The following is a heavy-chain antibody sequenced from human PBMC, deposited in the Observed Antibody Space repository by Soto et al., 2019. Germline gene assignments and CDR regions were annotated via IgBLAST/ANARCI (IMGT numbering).Heavy chain of an antibody. CDR3: VREPRLLIWFGELQD. V-gene: IGHV4-59*12. Sequence: PSETLSLTCTVSGGSISSYYWSWFRQSPGKGMEWIGYVYYNWTSYYNPSLQSRVSISVDTSKSQFSLKLSSVSAADTAVYFCVREPRLLIWFGELQDWGRGTLVTVSS. J-gene: IGHJ1*01. CDR1: GGSISSYY. D-gene: IGHD3-10*01. CDR2: VYYNWTS.